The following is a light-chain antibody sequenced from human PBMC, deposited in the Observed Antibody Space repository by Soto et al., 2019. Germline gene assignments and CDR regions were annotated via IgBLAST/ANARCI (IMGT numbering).Light chain of an antibody. J-gene: IGKJ3*01. Sequence: EIVLTQSRGSLSLSPGERASVSFRASQSVSSSYLAWYQQKPGQAPRLLIYGASSRATGIPDRFSGSGSGTDFSLTISRLEPEDFAVYYCEQYGSSPPYTFGPGTKVDIK. CDR3: EQYGSSPPYT. CDR2: GAS. V-gene: IGKV3-20*01. CDR1: QSVSSSY.